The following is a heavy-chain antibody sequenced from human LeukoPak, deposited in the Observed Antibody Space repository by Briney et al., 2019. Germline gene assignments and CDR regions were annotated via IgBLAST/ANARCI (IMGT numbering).Heavy chain of an antibody. J-gene: IGHJ3*02. D-gene: IGHD2-15*01. V-gene: IGHV3-30*02. CDR3: ARDSGRRGKPGAFDI. CDR1: GYTFSSYG. CDR2: IRYDGNDK. Sequence: GGSLRLSCAASGYTFSSYGMHWVRQAPGKGLEWVAFIRYDGNDKYYADSVKGRFTISRDNSKNTLYLQMSSLRAEDTAVYYCARDSGRRGKPGAFDIWGQGTMVTVSS.